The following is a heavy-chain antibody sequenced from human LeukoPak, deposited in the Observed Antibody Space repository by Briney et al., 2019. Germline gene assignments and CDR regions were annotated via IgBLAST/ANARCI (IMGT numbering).Heavy chain of an antibody. V-gene: IGHV3-23*01. J-gene: IGHJ4*02. D-gene: IGHD5-24*01. CDR1: GFTFSSYD. Sequence: GGSLRLSCAASGFTFSSYDMHWVRQAPGKGLEWVSAISGSGGSTYYADSVKGRFTISRDNSKNTLYLQMNSLRAEDTAVYYCAKDRSELMATTYYFDYWGQGTLVTVSS. CDR2: ISGSGGST. CDR3: AKDRSELMATTYYFDY.